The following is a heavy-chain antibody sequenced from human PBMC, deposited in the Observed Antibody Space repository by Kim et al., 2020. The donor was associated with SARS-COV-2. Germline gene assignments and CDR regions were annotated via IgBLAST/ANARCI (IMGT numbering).Heavy chain of an antibody. CDR3: AHSPPGVSRYFPAQKDYYFDY. CDR2: IYWDDDK. J-gene: IGHJ4*02. CDR1: GFSLSTSGVG. V-gene: IGHV2-5*02. D-gene: IGHD3-10*01. Sequence: SGPTLVNPTQTLTLTCTFSGFSLSTSGVGVGWIRQPPGKSLEWLALIYWDDDKRYSPSLKSRLTITKDTSKNQVVLTMTNMDPVDTATYYCAHSPPGVSRYFPAQKDYYFDYWGQGTLVTVSS.